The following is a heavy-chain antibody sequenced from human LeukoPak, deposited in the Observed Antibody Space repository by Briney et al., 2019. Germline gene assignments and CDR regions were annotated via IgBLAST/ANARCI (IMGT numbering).Heavy chain of an antibody. CDR2: IYYSGST. Sequence: PSETLSLTCTVSGGSISSYYWSWIRQPPGKGLEWIGYIYYSGSTYYNPSLKSRVTISVDTSKNQFSLKLSSVTAADTAVYYCARGGNSYGLRASGFDYWGQGTLVTVSS. D-gene: IGHD5-18*01. CDR1: GGSISSYY. CDR3: ARGGNSYGLRASGFDY. J-gene: IGHJ4*02. V-gene: IGHV4-59*12.